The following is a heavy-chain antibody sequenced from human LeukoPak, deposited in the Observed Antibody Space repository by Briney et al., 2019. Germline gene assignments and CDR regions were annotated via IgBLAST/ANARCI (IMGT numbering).Heavy chain of an antibody. D-gene: IGHD3-9*01. V-gene: IGHV1-18*01. CDR2: ISAYNGNT. J-gene: IGHJ4*02. CDR3: ARGYVYDILTGYHDVIDY. CDR1: GYTFTSYG. Sequence: ASVKVSCKASGYTFTSYGISWVRQAPGQGLEWMGWISAYNGNTNYAQKLQGRVTMTTDTSTSTAYMELRSLRSDDTAVYYCARGYVYDILTGYHDVIDYWGQGTLVTVSS.